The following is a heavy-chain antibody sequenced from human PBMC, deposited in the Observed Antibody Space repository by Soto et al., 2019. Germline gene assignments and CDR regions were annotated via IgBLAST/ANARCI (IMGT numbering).Heavy chain of an antibody. D-gene: IGHD2-21*02. CDR1: GFTFSSYA. V-gene: IGHV3-23*01. CDR3: ARTMTSNYYYYMAV. J-gene: IGHJ6*03. Sequence: PGGSLRLSCAASGFTFSSYAMSWVRQAPGKGLEWVSAISGSGGSTYYADSVKGRFTISRDNSKNTLYLQMNSLRAEDTAVYYCARTMTSNYYYYMAVWGKGTTVTVSS. CDR2: ISGSGGST.